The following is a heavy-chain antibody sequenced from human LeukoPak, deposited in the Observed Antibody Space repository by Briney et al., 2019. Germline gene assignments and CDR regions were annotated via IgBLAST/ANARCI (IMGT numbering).Heavy chain of an antibody. D-gene: IGHD6-19*01. Sequence: SETLSLTCSVSGGSISRSDHYWSWIRQPPGKGLEWIGNIYYNGITYYNPSLKSRVTISVDTSKNQSSLKLSSVTAADTAVYYCASPARGSGWYRGPLFDYWGQGTLVTVSS. J-gene: IGHJ4*02. CDR1: GGSISRSDHY. CDR2: IYYNGIT. V-gene: IGHV4-30-4*01. CDR3: ASPARGSGWYRGPLFDY.